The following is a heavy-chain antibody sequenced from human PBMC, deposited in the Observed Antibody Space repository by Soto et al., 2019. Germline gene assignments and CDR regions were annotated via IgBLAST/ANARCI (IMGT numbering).Heavy chain of an antibody. D-gene: IGHD3-10*01. CDR1: GFTLSGRS. CDR2: IDNAGTDS. Sequence: EVQLVESGGGLVQPGGSLRLSCAASGFTLSGRSMHWVRQAPGKGLVWVSGIDNAGTDSTYADSVKGRFTSSRDNAKNMLHLQMNSLRVEDTAVYYCARGWFGPEVCGTGTTVTVSS. J-gene: IGHJ6*03. V-gene: IGHV3-74*01. CDR3: ARGWFGPEV.